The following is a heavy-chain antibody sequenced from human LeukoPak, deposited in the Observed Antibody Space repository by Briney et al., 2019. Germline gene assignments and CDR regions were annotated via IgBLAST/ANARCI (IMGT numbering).Heavy chain of an antibody. D-gene: IGHD3-22*01. CDR1: GGTFSSYA. V-gene: IGHV1-69*13. Sequence: SVKVSCKASGGTFSSYAISWVRQAPGQGLEWMGGIIPIFGTANYAQKFQGRVTITADESASTAYMELSSLRSEDTAVYYCARDGEYYYDSSGIFPFYWGQGTLVTVSS. CDR3: ARDGEYYYDSSGIFPFY. J-gene: IGHJ4*02. CDR2: IIPIFGTA.